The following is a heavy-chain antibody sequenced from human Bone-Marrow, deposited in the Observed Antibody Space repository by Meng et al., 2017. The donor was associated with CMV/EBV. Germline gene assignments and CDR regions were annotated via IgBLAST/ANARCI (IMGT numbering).Heavy chain of an antibody. V-gene: IGHV3-30*02. CDR1: GFTFSGYG. J-gene: IGHJ4*02. Sequence: GGSLRLSCTASGFTFSGYGMHWVRQAPGKGLEWVSFIRYDGDNKYYADSVKGRFTISRDNSKNTLYLQMNSLRVEDTAVYYCARGRRAGYYFDYWGQGPLVTVSS. CDR2: IRYDGDNK. CDR3: ARGRRAGYYFDY. D-gene: IGHD6-13*01.